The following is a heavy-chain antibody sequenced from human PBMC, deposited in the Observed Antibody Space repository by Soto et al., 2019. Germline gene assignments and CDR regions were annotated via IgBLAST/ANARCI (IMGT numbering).Heavy chain of an antibody. CDR3: ATSVNSAMAFDY. CDR2: INPSGGST. Sequence: QVQLVQSGAEVKKPGASVRVSCKASGYTFTHYYIHWVRQAPGQGLEWMGIINPSGGSTTYAQKFRAGFTMIRDTSTSSVYPELSSLRSEDSAVYYCATSVNSAMAFDYWGQGTLVTVSS. V-gene: IGHV1-46*01. D-gene: IGHD5-18*01. J-gene: IGHJ4*02. CDR1: GYTFTHYY.